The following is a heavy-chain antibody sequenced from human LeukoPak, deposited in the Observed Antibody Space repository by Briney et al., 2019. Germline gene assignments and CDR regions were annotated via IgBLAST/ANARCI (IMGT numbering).Heavy chain of an antibody. Sequence: GGSLRLSCAASGFTFSTYGMHWVRQAPGKGLEWVAFIRYDGTNKYYADSVKGRFTISRVNSKNTLYLQMNSLRGEDTAVYFCAKDKDPWKSTAISDFDYWGQGTLVTVSS. D-gene: IGHD1-1*01. CDR2: IRYDGTNK. CDR1: GFTFSTYG. V-gene: IGHV3-30*02. CDR3: AKDKDPWKSTAISDFDY. J-gene: IGHJ4*02.